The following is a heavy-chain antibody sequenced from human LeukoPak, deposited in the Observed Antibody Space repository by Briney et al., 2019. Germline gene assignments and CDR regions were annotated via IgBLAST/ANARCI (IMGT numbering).Heavy chain of an antibody. J-gene: IGHJ5*02. Sequence: SETLSLTCTVSGGSISSGGYYWSWIRQPPGKGLEWIGEINHSGSTNYNPSLKSRVTISVDTSKNQFSLKLSSVTAADTAVYYCARRGGYCSSTSCFNWFDPWGQGTLVTVSS. CDR3: ARRGGYCSSTSCFNWFDP. D-gene: IGHD2-2*01. CDR1: GGSISSGGYY. V-gene: IGHV4-39*07. CDR2: INHSGST.